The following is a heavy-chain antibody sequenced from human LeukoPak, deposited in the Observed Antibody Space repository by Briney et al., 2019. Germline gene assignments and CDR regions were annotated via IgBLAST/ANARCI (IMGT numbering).Heavy chain of an antibody. Sequence: HPGGSLRLSCTASGFIFSNYWMTWVRQAPGKGLEWVAQINQDGSKEYYIDSVKARFSISRDNARNSLSLQMNSLRAEDTAVYYCVRDGGVSGYDLLDYWGQGTLVTASS. CDR3: VRDGGVSGYDLLDY. D-gene: IGHD5-12*01. V-gene: IGHV3-7*01. CDR1: GFIFSNYW. J-gene: IGHJ4*02. CDR2: INQDGSKE.